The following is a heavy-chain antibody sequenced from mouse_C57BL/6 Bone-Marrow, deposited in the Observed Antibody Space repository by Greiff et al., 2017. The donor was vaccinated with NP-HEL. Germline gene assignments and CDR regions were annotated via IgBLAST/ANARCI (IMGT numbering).Heavy chain of an antibody. CDR1: GFNIKDDY. J-gene: IGHJ2*01. D-gene: IGHD2-12*01. Sequence: EVQLQQSWAELVRPGASVKLSCTASGFNIKDDYMHWVKQRPEQGLEWIGWIDPENGDTEYASKFQGKATITADTSSNTAYLQLSSLTSEDTAVYYCTFYLYDGFDYWGQGTTLTVSS. CDR3: TFYLYDGFDY. CDR2: IDPENGDT. V-gene: IGHV14-4*01.